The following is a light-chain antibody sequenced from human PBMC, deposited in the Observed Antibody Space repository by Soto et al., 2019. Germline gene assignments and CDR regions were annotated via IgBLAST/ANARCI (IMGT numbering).Light chain of an antibody. CDR3: SSYAGRNNFV. J-gene: IGLJ1*01. CDR2: EVS. V-gene: IGLV2-8*01. CDR1: STDIGAYIY. Sequence: QSALTQPPSASGSPGQSVTISCTGTSTDIGAYIYVSWYQQHPGKAPKLMISEVSRRPSGVPERFSGSKSGNTASLTASGLQADDEAHYYCSSYAGRNNFVFGTGTKLTVL.